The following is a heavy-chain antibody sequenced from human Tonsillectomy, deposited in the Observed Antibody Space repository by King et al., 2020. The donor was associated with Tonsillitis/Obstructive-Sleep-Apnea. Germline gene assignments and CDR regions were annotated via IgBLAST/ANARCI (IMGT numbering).Heavy chain of an antibody. J-gene: IGHJ5*02. CDR2: INHSGST. CDR1: GGAFSGYY. D-gene: IGHD6-19*01. V-gene: IGHV4-34*01. CDR3: ASVAVAGTGWFDP. Sequence: VQLQQWGAGLLKPSETLSLTCAVYGGAFSGYYWSWIRQPPGKGLEWIGEINHSGSTNYNPSLKSRVTISVDTSKNQFSLKLSSVTAADTAVYYCASVAVAGTGWFDPSGQGTLVTVSS.